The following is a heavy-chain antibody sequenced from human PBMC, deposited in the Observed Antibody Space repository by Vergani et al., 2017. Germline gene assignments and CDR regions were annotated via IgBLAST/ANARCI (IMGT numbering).Heavy chain of an antibody. V-gene: IGHV3-9*01. D-gene: IGHD2-2*01. CDR2: ISWNSGSI. J-gene: IGHJ4*02. Sequence: EVQLVESGGGLVQPGRSLRLSCAASGFTFDDYAMHWVRQAPGKGLEWVSGISWNSGSIGYADSVKGRFTISRDNAKNSLYLQMNSLRAEDTALYYCAKVIHYCSRTSCYFDYWGQGTLVTVSS. CDR1: GFTFDDYA. CDR3: AKVIHYCSRTSCYFDY.